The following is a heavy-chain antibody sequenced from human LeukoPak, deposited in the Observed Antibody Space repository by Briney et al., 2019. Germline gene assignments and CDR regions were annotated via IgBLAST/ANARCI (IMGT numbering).Heavy chain of an antibody. Sequence: PGGPLRLSCAASGFTFSSYEMNWVRQAPGKGLEWVSYISSSGSTIYYADSVKGRFTISRDNAKNSLYLQINSLRAEDTAVYYCARGASGSYELWFDPWGQGTLVTVSS. CDR1: GFTFSSYE. D-gene: IGHD1-26*01. V-gene: IGHV3-48*03. J-gene: IGHJ5*02. CDR2: ISSSGSTI. CDR3: ARGASGSYELWFDP.